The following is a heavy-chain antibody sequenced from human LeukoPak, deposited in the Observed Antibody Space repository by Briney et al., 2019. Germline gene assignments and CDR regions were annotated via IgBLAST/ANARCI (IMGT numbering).Heavy chain of an antibody. Sequence: PSETLSLTCTVSGGSISNYYWNWIRQPPGRGLEWIGYINYSGSTNYNPSLKSRVTISVDTSKNQFSLKVTSVTAADTAVYYCARQGLIVMAGEGDFDYWGQGTLVTVSS. CDR2: INYSGST. D-gene: IGHD5-24*01. CDR1: GGSISNYY. V-gene: IGHV4-59*08. J-gene: IGHJ4*02. CDR3: ARQGLIVMAGEGDFDY.